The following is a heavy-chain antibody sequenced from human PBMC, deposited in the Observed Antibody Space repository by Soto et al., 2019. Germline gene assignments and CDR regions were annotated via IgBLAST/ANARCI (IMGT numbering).Heavy chain of an antibody. CDR3: GRGRSGQIVVFF. D-gene: IGHD1-26*01. J-gene: IGHJ4*02. CDR2: IGPETGAT. V-gene: IGHV1-2*02. Sequence: ASVKVSCKASGYTFTGHYIHWVRQAPEQGPEWMGEIGPETGATRYAQKFQGRVTMTRDMSITTVYMELNNLSPDDTAVYYCGRGRSGQIVVFFWGQGTPVTSPQ. CDR1: GYTFTGHY.